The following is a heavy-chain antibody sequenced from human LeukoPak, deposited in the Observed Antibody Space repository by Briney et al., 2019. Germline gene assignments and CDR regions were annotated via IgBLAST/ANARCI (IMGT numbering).Heavy chain of an antibody. J-gene: IGHJ4*02. V-gene: IGHV3-23*01. Sequence: GGSLRLSCAASGFTLSTYAMNWVRQAPGKGLEWVSGISNSGGGTYYADSVKGRFTISRDNSKNTLYLQMNSLRVEDTAVYYCAKWRLVPRDPFDYWGQGTLVTVSS. CDR3: AKWRLVPRDPFDY. CDR1: GFTLSTYA. D-gene: IGHD6-19*01. CDR2: ISNSGGGT.